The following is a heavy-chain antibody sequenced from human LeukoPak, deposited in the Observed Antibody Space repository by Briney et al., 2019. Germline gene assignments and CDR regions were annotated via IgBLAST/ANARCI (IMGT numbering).Heavy chain of an antibody. CDR2: IYYSGST. CDR1: GGSISSGDYY. V-gene: IGHV4-30-4*01. J-gene: IGHJ2*01. Sequence: SETLSLTCTVSGGSISSGDYYWSWIRQPPGQGLEWIGYIYYSGSTYYNPSLKSRVTISVDTSKNQFSLTLSSVTAADTALYYCARDPHGYCSGGSCYSYWYFDLWGRGTLVTVSS. CDR3: ARDPHGYCSGGSCYSYWYFDL. D-gene: IGHD2-15*01.